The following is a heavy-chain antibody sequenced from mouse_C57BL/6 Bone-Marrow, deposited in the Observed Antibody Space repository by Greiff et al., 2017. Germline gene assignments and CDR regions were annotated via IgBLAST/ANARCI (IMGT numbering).Heavy chain of an antibody. D-gene: IGHD1-1*01. CDR3: TRSYYYGSSLYYYAMDY. Sequence: EVQLVESGAELVRPGASVKLSCTASGFNIKDDYMHWVKQRPEQGLEWIGWIDPEDGDTEYASKFQGKATITADTSSNTAYLQLSSLTSEATAVYYCTRSYYYGSSLYYYAMDYWGQGTSVTVSS. CDR1: GFNIKDDY. V-gene: IGHV14-4*01. J-gene: IGHJ4*01. CDR2: IDPEDGDT.